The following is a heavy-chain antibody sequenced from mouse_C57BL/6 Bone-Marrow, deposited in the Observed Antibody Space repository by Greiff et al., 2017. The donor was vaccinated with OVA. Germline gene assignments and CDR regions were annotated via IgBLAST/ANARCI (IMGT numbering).Heavy chain of an antibody. CDR2: ISSGGSYT. V-gene: IGHV5-6*01. CDR1: GFTFSSYG. J-gene: IGHJ2*01. Sequence: EVKVVESGGDLVKPGGSLKLSCAASGFTFSSYGMSWVRQTPDKRLEWVATISSGGSYTYYPDSLKGRFTISRANAKNTLYLQMSSLKSEDTAMYYCARHGTVVPTNYWDKGTTLTVSS. D-gene: IGHD1-1*01. CDR3: ARHGTVVPTNY.